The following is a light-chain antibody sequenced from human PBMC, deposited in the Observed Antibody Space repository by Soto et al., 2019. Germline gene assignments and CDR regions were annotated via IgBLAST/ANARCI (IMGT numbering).Light chain of an antibody. CDR1: QSIRTY. V-gene: IGKV1-39*01. CDR3: QQTYSTLNS. CDR2: TSS. Sequence: DIQVTQSPSSLSASVGDRVTITCRASQSIRTYLNWYQQRPGKPPKLLIHTSSPLQSEVPSRFSGSESGTDFTLTISSLQPEDFATYYCQQTYSTLNSFGQGTKLEIK. J-gene: IGKJ2*03.